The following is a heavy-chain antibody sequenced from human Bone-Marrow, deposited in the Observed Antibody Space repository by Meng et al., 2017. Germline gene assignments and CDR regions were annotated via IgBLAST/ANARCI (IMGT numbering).Heavy chain of an antibody. Sequence: GESLKISCAASGFTFSSYAMSWVRQAPGKGLEWVSAISGSGGSTYYADSVKGRFTISRDNSKNTLYLQMNSLRAEDTAVYYCAKESYELIDYWGQGNRVTCAS. CDR2: ISGSGGST. V-gene: IGHV3-23*01. CDR1: GFTFSSYA. CDR3: AKESYELIDY. J-gene: IGHJ4*02. D-gene: IGHD5-12*01.